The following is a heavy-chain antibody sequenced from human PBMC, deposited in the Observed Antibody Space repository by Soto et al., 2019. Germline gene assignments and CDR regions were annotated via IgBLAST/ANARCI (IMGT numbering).Heavy chain of an antibody. CDR2: IYYSGST. Sequence: QVQLQESGPGLVKPSQTLSLTCTVSGGSISSGGYYWSWIRQHPGKGLEWIGYIYYSGSTYYNPSLKSRVTISVDTSKNQFSLKLSSVTAADTAVYYCARVGVVRGVIPYFDYWGQGTLVTVSS. V-gene: IGHV4-31*03. CDR1: GGSISSGGYY. D-gene: IGHD3-10*01. CDR3: ARVGVVRGVIPYFDY. J-gene: IGHJ4*02.